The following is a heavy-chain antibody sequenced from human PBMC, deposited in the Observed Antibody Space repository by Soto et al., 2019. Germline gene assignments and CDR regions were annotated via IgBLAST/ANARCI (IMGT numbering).Heavy chain of an antibody. V-gene: IGHV1-8*01. CDR3: AREVVEGRSVWLDP. D-gene: IGHD2-15*01. J-gene: IGHJ5*02. CDR2: MNTNLYAT. Sequence: QVLLVQSGTEVKKPGASVTVSCKASGFSFTRNDIHWVRQAPGHGLQWLGWMNTNLYATDSPNAFRGRVLMTWNASISTAYLEVRELKYDDTAIFYCAREVVEGRSVWLDPWGQGTLVSVSS. CDR1: GFSFTRND.